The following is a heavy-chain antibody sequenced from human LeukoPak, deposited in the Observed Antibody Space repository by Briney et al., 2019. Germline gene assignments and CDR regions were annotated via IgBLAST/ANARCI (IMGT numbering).Heavy chain of an antibody. V-gene: IGHV3-30-3*01. CDR2: ISYDGSNK. CDR3: ASRIGIGAFDI. D-gene: IGHD3-16*02. Sequence: GGSLRLSCAASGFTFSSYAMHWVRQAPGKGLEWVAVISYDGSNKYYADSVKGRFTISRDNSKNTLYLQMNSLRAEDTAVYYCASRIGIGAFDIWGQGTMVTVSS. CDR1: GFTFSSYA. J-gene: IGHJ3*02.